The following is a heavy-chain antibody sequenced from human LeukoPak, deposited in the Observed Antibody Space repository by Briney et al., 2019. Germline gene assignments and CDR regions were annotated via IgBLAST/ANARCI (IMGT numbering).Heavy chain of an antibody. Sequence: MASETLSLTCTVSGGSISSGSYYWSWIRQPPGKGLEWIGYIYYSGSTNYNPSLKSRVTISVDTSKNQFSLKVSSVTAADTAVYYCARVNGDYVDYWGQGTLVTVSS. CDR3: ARVNGDYVDY. CDR1: GGSISSGSYY. D-gene: IGHD4-17*01. J-gene: IGHJ4*02. CDR2: IYYSGST. V-gene: IGHV4-61*01.